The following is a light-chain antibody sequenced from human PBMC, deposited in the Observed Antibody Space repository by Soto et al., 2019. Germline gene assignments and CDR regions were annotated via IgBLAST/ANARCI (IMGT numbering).Light chain of an antibody. CDR1: HRVSSC. CDR3: QQYNNWPLT. J-gene: IGKJ4*01. Sequence: EILMTQSPATLFVTPGESATLSCRASHRVSSCLAWYQQQPGPAPRLLIYGASSRATGIPARFSGSGSGTVFTLTISSLQSEDFAVYFCQQYNNWPLTFGGGTKVEIK. V-gene: IGKV3-15*01. CDR2: GAS.